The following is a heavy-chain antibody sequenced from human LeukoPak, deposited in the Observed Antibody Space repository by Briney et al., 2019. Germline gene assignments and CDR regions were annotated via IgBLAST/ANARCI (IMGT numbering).Heavy chain of an antibody. D-gene: IGHD5-12*01. CDR1: GYTFTSYD. CDR3: ASGYEGLNFDY. Sequence: ASVKVSCKASGYTFTSYDINWVRQATGQGLEWMGWMNPNSGNTGYAQKLQGRVTMTRNTSIGTAYMELSSLRSEDTAVYYCASGYEGLNFDYWGQGTLVTVSS. J-gene: IGHJ4*02. V-gene: IGHV1-8*01. CDR2: MNPNSGNT.